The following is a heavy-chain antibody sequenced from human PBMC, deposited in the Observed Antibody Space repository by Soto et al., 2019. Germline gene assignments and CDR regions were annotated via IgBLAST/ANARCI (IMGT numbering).Heavy chain of an antibody. D-gene: IGHD5-18*01. J-gene: IGHJ4*02. CDR1: GFTFSTYG. CDR2: IWYDGSNK. V-gene: IGHV3-33*01. Sequence: PGGSLRLSCAASGFTFSTYGMHWVRQAPGKGLEWVAVIWYDGSNKYYADSVKGRFTVSRDNSKDTLYLQMSSLRADDTAVYYCARSPAGYSYGYGADYWGQGTLVTVSS. CDR3: ARSPAGYSYGYGADY.